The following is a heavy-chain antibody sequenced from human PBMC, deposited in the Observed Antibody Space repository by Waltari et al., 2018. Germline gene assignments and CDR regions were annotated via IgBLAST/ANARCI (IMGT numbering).Heavy chain of an antibody. CDR3: ARVSSSWWVHYYYYYMDV. D-gene: IGHD6-13*01. CDR1: GYTFTSYD. CDR2: MNPNSGNT. V-gene: IGHV1-8*01. Sequence: QVQLVQSGAEVKKPGASVKVSCKASGYTFTSYDLNWVRQATGQGLEWMGWMNPNSGNTGYAQKFQGRVTMTRNTSISTAYMELSSLRSEDTAVYYCARVSSSWWVHYYYYYMDVWGKGTTVTVSS. J-gene: IGHJ6*03.